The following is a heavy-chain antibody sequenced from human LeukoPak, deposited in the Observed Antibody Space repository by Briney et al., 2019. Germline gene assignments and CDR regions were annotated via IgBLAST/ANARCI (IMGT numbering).Heavy chain of an antibody. CDR2: ISGSGGST. D-gene: IGHD2-2*02. CDR3: AKQSSRYCSSTSCYILDY. J-gene: IGHJ4*02. V-gene: IGHV3-23*01. CDR1: GFTFSSYA. Sequence: GGSLRLSCAASGFTFSSYAMSWVRQAPGKGLEWVSAISGSGGSTYYADSVKGRFTISRDNSKNTLYLQMNSLRAEDTAVYYCAKQSSRYCSSTSCYILDYWGQGTLATVSS.